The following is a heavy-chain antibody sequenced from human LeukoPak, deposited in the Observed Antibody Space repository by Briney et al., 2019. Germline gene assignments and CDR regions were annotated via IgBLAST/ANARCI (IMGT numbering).Heavy chain of an antibody. J-gene: IGHJ4*02. CDR2: IYTSEST. CDR1: GGSISSGSYY. V-gene: IGHV4-61*09. CDR3: AREGPYSSGWYWLHS. D-gene: IGHD6-19*01. Sequence: SETLSLTCTVSGGSISSGSYYWSWIRQPAGKGLEWIGHIYTSESTNYNPSLKSRVTISVDTSRNQFSLKLSSVTAADTAVYYCAREGPYSSGWYWLHSWGQGTLVTVSS.